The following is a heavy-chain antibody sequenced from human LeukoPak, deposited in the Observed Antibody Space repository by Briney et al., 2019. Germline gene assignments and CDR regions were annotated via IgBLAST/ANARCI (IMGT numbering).Heavy chain of an antibody. CDR3: ARGGGSSYGYYYGLDV. J-gene: IGHJ6*02. CDR1: GYTFTSYD. Sequence: ASVKVSCKASGYTFTSYDINWVRLATGQGLEWMGWMNPNSGNTGYVQKFQGRVTMTRNTSISTAYMELSSLKSEDTGVYYCARGGGSSYGYYYGLDVWGQGTTVPVSS. D-gene: IGHD6-6*01. V-gene: IGHV1-8*01. CDR2: MNPNSGNT.